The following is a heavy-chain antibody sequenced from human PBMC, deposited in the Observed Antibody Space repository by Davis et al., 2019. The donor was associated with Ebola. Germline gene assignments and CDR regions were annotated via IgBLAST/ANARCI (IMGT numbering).Heavy chain of an antibody. CDR2: INPYNAIT. CDR1: GYTFISYG. Sequence: ASVKVSCKASGYTFISYGISWVRQAPGQGLEWMGWINPYNAITNYAQKFQGRVTMTTDTSTSTAYMELRSLRSDDTAVYYCARDLSPKGFDYWGQGTLVTVSS. V-gene: IGHV1-18*04. J-gene: IGHJ4*02. CDR3: ARDLSPKGFDY. D-gene: IGHD3-3*02.